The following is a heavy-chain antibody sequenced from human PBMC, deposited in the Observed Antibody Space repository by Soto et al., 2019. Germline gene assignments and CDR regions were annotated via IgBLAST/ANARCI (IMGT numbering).Heavy chain of an antibody. CDR1: GYTFTSYD. CDR3: AGTGGYHYGVFDI. Sequence: ASVKVSCKASGYTFTSYDINWVRQATGQGLERMGWMNPNSGNTGYEQKFQGRVTMTRNTSIRTAYMELSSLRSEDTAVYYFAGTGGYHYGVFDIVGQGTLVTGSS. J-gene: IGHJ3*02. D-gene: IGHD5-12*01. V-gene: IGHV1-8*01. CDR2: MNPNSGNT.